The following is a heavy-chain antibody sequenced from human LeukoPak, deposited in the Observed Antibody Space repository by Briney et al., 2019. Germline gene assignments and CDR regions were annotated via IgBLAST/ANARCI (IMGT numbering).Heavy chain of an antibody. CDR2: IYYSGST. V-gene: IGHV4-39*07. Sequence: PSETLSLTCTVSGGSISSSSYYWGWIRQPPGKGLEWIGSIYYSGSTYYNPSLKSRVTISVDTSKNQFSLKLSSVTAADTAVYYCARVVRQQLIWEWFDPWGQGTLVTVSS. J-gene: IGHJ5*02. CDR1: GGSISSSSYY. CDR3: ARVVRQQLIWEWFDP. D-gene: IGHD6-13*01.